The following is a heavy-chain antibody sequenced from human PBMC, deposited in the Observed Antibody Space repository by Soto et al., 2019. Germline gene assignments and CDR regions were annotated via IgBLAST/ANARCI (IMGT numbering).Heavy chain of an antibody. V-gene: IGHV1-24*01. CDR1: GYTLTELS. CDR3: AAGSTVTTFAPGSGFYMDV. Sequence: ASVKVSCKVSGYTLTELSMHWVRQAPGKGLEWMGGFDADDGETIYAQKFQERVTMTRDISTSTAYMGLSSLRSEDTAVYYCAAGSTVTTFAPGSGFYMDVWGKGTTVTVSS. CDR2: FDADDGET. D-gene: IGHD4-17*01. J-gene: IGHJ6*03.